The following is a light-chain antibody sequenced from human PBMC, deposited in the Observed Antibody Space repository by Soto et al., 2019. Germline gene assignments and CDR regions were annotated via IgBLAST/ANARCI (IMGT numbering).Light chain of an antibody. CDR3: QQYNDWPPST. V-gene: IGKV3-15*01. Sequence: EIVLTQSPVILSVSPGESATLSCRASQSVTRNLAWYQQIPGQAPRLLVYHASVRATGIPARFSGSGSGTEFSLTISNLQSEDFAVYLCQQYNDWPPSTFGQGTRLEIK. J-gene: IGKJ5*01. CDR1: QSVTRN. CDR2: HAS.